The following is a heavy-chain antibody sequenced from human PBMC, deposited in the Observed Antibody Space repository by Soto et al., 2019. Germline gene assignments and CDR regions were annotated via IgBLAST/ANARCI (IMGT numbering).Heavy chain of an antibody. CDR3: NQLLKLSQFDY. Sequence: SETLSLTCTVSGGSISSSSYYWGWIRQPPGKGLEWIGSIYYSGSTYYNPSLKSRVTISVDTSKNQFSLKLSSVTAADTAVYYCNQLLKLSQFDYWGQGTLVTVSS. V-gene: IGHV4-39*01. D-gene: IGHD2-2*01. CDR2: IYYSGST. J-gene: IGHJ4*02. CDR1: GGSISSSSYY.